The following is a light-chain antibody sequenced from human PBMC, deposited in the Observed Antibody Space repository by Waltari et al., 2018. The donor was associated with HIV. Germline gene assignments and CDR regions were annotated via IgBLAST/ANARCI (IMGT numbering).Light chain of an antibody. V-gene: IGLV1-47*01. CDR1: SSNIGHDI. J-gene: IGLJ1*01. CDR3: VGWDASLSAYV. CDR2: KTI. Sequence: QSVLTQPPSASGPPGPRVTIFCSGSSSNIGHDIVYWYQQLPGTTPKLLIYKTIQRPSGVPDRFAGSKSGTSAYLAISGLRSEDEADYYCVGWDASLSAYVFGAGTKVTVL.